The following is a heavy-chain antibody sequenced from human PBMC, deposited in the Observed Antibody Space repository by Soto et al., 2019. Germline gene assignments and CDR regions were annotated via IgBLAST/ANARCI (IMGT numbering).Heavy chain of an antibody. V-gene: IGHV3-7*01. CDR1: GFTFSSYW. CDR3: AGHFQPEMVTRMGAS. J-gene: IGHJ4*02. Sequence: EVQLVESGGGLVQPEGSLRLSCAASGFTFSSYWMSWFRQAPGKGLEWVANIKQDESEKYYVDAVKGRFNISRDNTKNSRYLQMNSLRVDDTAVFYCAGHFQPEMVTRMGASWGPGTPVTVSS. CDR2: IKQDESEK. D-gene: IGHD2-21*02.